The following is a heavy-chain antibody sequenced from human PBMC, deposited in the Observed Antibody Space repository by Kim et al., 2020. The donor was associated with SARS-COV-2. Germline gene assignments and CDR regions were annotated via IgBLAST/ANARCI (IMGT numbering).Heavy chain of an antibody. V-gene: IGHV4-4*02. CDR1: GGSISSSNW. CDR2: IYHSGST. Sequence: SETLSLTCAVSGGSISSSNWWSWVRQPPGKGLEWIGEIYHSGSTNYNPSLKSRVTISVDKSKNQFSLKLSSVTAADTAVYYCARRAELKRIAAAGTFWGQGTLVTVSS. J-gene: IGHJ4*02. CDR3: ARRAELKRIAAAGTF. D-gene: IGHD6-13*01.